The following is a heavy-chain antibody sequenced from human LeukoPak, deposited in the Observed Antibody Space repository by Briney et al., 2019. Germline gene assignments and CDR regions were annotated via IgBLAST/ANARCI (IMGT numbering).Heavy chain of an antibody. Sequence: PAETLSLTCAAYGGSFSGYYWSWIRQPPGKGLEWIGEISRSGSTNYNQYCKSRVNLSVATSKNQFSLRLSPVTAADTAVYYCARGRKQWLVSGGNWFDPWRQGTLVTVSS. CDR3: ARGRKQWLVSGGNWFDP. CDR1: GGSFSGYY. V-gene: IGHV4-34*01. CDR2: ISRSGST. J-gene: IGHJ5*02. D-gene: IGHD6-19*01.